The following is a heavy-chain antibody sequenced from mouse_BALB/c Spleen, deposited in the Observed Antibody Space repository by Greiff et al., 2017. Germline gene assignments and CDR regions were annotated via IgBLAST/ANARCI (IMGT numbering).Heavy chain of an antibody. CDR3: ARQGDGNYEGYYAMDY. D-gene: IGHD2-1*01. Sequence: EVQGVESGGGLVKPGGSLKLSCAASGFTFSSYAMSWVRQTPEKRLEWVATISSGGSYTYYPDSVKGRFTISRDNAKNTLYLQMSSLRSEDTAMYYCARQGDGNYEGYYAMDYWGQGTSVTVSS. J-gene: IGHJ4*01. CDR2: ISSGGSYT. V-gene: IGHV5-9-3*01. CDR1: GFTFSSYA.